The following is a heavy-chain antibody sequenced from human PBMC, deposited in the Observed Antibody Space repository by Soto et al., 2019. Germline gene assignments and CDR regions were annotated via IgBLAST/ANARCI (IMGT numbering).Heavy chain of an antibody. D-gene: IGHD3-3*01. V-gene: IGHV4-59*01. CDR3: ARDSGYDFAYYYGMDV. Sequence: PSETLSLTCTVSGGSISSYYWSWIRQPPGKGLEWIGYIYYSGSTNYNPSLKSRVTISVDTSKNQFSLKLSSVTAADTAVHYCARDSGYDFAYYYGMDVWGQGTTVTVS. J-gene: IGHJ6*02. CDR2: IYYSGST. CDR1: GGSISSYY.